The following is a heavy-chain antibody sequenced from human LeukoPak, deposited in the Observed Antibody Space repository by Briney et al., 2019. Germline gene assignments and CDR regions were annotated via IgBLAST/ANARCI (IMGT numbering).Heavy chain of an antibody. D-gene: IGHD3-16*02. Sequence: SETLCLTCAVYGGSFSGYYWSWIRQPPGKGLEWVGEINHSGSTNYNPSLKSRVTISVDPSKNQVSLKLSSVTAADTAVYYCARVLGDYVWGSYRSYYFDYWGQGTLVTVSS. V-gene: IGHV4-34*01. CDR1: GGSFSGYY. J-gene: IGHJ4*02. CDR2: INHSGST. CDR3: ARVLGDYVWGSYRSYYFDY.